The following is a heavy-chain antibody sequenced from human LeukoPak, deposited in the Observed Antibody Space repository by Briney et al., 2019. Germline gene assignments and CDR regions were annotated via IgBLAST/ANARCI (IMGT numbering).Heavy chain of an antibody. Sequence: SETLSLTCAVYGGSFSGYYLSWIRQPPGKGLEWIGEINHSGSTNYNPSLKSRVTISVDTSKNQFSLKLSSVTAADTAVYYCARHGINGYYFDYWGQGTLVTVSS. J-gene: IGHJ4*02. CDR2: INHSGST. D-gene: IGHD1-26*01. CDR3: ARHGINGYYFDY. CDR1: GGSFSGYY. V-gene: IGHV4-34*01.